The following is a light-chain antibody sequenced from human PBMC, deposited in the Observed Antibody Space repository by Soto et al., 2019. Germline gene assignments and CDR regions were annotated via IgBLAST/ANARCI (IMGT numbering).Light chain of an antibody. CDR1: QNILSN. CDR2: GAS. V-gene: IGKV3-15*01. CDR3: QQYNNWPIT. J-gene: IGKJ5*01. Sequence: EIVITQSPATLSVSPGERATLSCRASQNILSNLAWYQQTPGQAPRILIYGASTRDTGIPARFSGSGSGTEFTLPLSRLQSEDFEIYYCQQYNNWPITFGQGTRLEIK.